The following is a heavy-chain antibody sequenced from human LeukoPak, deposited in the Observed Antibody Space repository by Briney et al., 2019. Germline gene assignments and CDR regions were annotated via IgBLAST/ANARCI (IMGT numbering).Heavy chain of an antibody. CDR3: XXXXXXPXHHYGSGSYYNSDKGPHYMDV. V-gene: IGHV4-39*01. J-gene: IGHJ6*03. Sequence: SETLSLTCTVSGGSISTNSYYWGWIRQPPGKGLEWIGSIPYSGNTYYNPALKSRVTIFVDTSKNQFSLKLSSVTAADTAVYXXXXXXXXPXHHYGSGSYYNSDKGPHYMDVWGKGTTVTISS. D-gene: IGHD3-10*01. CDR1: GGSISTNSYY. CDR2: IPYSGNT.